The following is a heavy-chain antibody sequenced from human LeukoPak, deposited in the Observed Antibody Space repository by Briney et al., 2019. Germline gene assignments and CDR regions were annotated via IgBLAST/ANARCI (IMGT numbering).Heavy chain of an antibody. CDR1: GFTFRSFA. V-gene: IGHV3-23*01. CDR2: ISASGHYI. D-gene: IGHD2-2*01. J-gene: IGHJ6*03. Sequence: GGSLRLSCEASGFTFRSFAMSWVRQAPGKGLEWLSGISASGHYIYQADSVKGRFTIASDNSKNTLYIEIHSLRVEDTAVYYCARDGSWGDYQFYFYMDVWGKGTTVTVSS. CDR3: ARDGSWGDYQFYFYMDV.